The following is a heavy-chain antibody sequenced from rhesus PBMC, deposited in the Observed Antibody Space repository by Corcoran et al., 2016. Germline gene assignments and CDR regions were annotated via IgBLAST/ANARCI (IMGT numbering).Heavy chain of an antibody. D-gene: IGHD4-23*01. Sequence: QVQLQESGPGVVKPSETLSLTCAVSGGSISDSYRWSWIRQPPGKGLEWIGYIYGSSTSTNYNPSLKSRGTISNDPSKNQCSLKLSYVTAADTAVYYWARDGEDRNYVRYWYFDLWGPGTLITISS. CDR1: GGSISDSYR. CDR2: IYGSSTST. J-gene: IGHJ2*01. CDR3: ARDGEDRNYVRYWYFDL. V-gene: IGHV4S10*01.